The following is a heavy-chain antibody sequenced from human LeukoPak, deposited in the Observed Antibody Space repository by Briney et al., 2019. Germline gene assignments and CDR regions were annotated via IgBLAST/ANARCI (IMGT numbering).Heavy chain of an antibody. CDR3: ARGIRGVTRPPDY. J-gene: IGHJ4*02. CDR2: INPNSGGT. V-gene: IGHV1-2*04. CDR1: GYTFTGYY. D-gene: IGHD3-10*01. Sequence: ASVKVSCKASGYTFTGYYMHWVRQAPGQGLEWMGWINPNSGGTNYAQKFQGWVTMTRDTSISTAYMELSRLRSDDTAVYYCARGIRGVTRPPDYWGQGTLVTVSS.